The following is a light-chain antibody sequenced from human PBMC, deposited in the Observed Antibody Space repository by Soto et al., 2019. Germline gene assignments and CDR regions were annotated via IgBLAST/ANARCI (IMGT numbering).Light chain of an antibody. J-gene: IGKJ4*01. V-gene: IGKV1-27*01. CDR2: GAS. CDR1: QDINNF. Sequence: DIQMTQSPSSLSASVGDRVSISCRASQDINNFLAWYQQKPGKVPKLLIYGASALQSGVPSRFSGSGSGTDFTLTISSLQPEDVASYYCQNYNSAPPLTFGGGTKVVIK. CDR3: QNYNSAPPLT.